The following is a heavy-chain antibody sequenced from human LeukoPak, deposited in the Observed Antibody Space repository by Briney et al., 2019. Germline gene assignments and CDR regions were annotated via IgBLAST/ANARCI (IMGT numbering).Heavy chain of an antibody. CDR2: INPNSGGT. CDR1: GYTFTGYY. V-gene: IGHV1-2*02. J-gene: IGHJ5*02. Sequence: ASVKVSCKASGYTFTGYYMHWVRQAPGQGLEWMVWINPNSGGTNYAQKFQGRVTMTRDTSISTAYMELSRLGSDDTAVYYCAREGLVPRNWFDPWGQGTLVTVSS. D-gene: IGHD2-2*01. CDR3: AREGLVPRNWFDP.